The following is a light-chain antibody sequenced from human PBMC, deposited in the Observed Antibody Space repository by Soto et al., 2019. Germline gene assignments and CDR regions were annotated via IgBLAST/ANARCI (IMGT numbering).Light chain of an antibody. CDR3: QQSSTTPWT. CDR1: QSISTY. CDR2: LTS. V-gene: IGKV1-39*01. J-gene: IGKJ1*01. Sequence: DIQMTQSPSSLSASVGDRVTITCRASQSISTYLNWFQQKPGRAPKLLIYLTSTLQSGVPSRFSGSGSGTDFTLTISSLQPEDFATYYCQQSSTTPWTFGLGTKVDVK.